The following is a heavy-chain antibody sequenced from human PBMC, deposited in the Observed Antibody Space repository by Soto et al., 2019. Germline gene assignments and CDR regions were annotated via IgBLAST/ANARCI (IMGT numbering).Heavy chain of an antibody. Sequence: ASVKVSCKASGYSFIDYDTHWVRQAPGQGFEWMGRISPKSGGTNYAQKFEGRVTMTWDTSLNTAYMELSSLISDDTAVYYCARPPGYISDWYYFDLWGQGTLVTVSS. J-gene: IGHJ4*02. CDR1: GYSFIDYD. CDR3: ARPPGYISDWYYFDL. CDR2: ISPKSGGT. D-gene: IGHD3-9*01. V-gene: IGHV1-2*02.